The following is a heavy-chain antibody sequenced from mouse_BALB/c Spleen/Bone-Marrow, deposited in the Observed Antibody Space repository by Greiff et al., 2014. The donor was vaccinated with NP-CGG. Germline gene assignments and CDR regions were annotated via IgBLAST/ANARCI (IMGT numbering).Heavy chain of an antibody. V-gene: IGHV3-2*02. CDR3: ARSSSYDYDVGFAY. CDR1: GYSITRDYS. D-gene: IGHD2-4*01. Sequence: EVQLQQSGPGLVKPSQSLSLTCIAPGYSITRDYSWNWIRQFPGNKLEWMGYISYSGSTTYNPSLESRISITRDTSKNQFFLQLNSVTTEDTATYYCARSSSYDYDVGFAYWGQGTLVTVSA. CDR2: ISYSGST. J-gene: IGHJ3*01.